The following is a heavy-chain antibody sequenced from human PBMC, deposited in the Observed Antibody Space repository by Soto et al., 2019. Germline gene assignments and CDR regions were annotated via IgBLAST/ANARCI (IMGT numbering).Heavy chain of an antibody. V-gene: IGHV3-21*01. CDR1: GFTFSSYS. J-gene: IGHJ4*02. CDR3: AREGDYGDYLSGY. Sequence: EVQLVESGGGLVKPGGSLRLSCAASGFTFSSYSMNWVRQAPGKGLEWVSSISSSSSYIYYADSVKGRFTISRDNAKNSLYLQMNSLRAEDTAVYYCAREGDYGDYLSGYWGQGTLVTVSS. D-gene: IGHD4-17*01. CDR2: ISSSSSYI.